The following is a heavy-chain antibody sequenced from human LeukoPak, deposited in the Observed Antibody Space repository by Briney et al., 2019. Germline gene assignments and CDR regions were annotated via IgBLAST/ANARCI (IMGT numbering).Heavy chain of an antibody. J-gene: IGHJ3*02. CDR2: IRGSGGST. V-gene: IGHV3-23*01. Sequence: GGSLRLSCAASGFTFSSYSMNWVRQAPGKGLEWVSAIRGSGGSTYYADSVKGRFIISRDNSKNTLYLQMNSLRAEDTAVYYCANDGAYYDSSTDAFDIWGQGTMVTVSS. CDR1: GFTFSSYS. D-gene: IGHD3-22*01. CDR3: ANDGAYYDSSTDAFDI.